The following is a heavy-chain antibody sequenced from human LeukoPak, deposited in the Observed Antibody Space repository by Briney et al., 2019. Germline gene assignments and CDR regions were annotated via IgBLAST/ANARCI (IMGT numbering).Heavy chain of an antibody. D-gene: IGHD2-2*01. Sequence: SETLSLTCTVSGGSICSSTYYWGWIRQPPGKGLEWIDMMYYSGSTYYNPSLKSRVTISVDTSKNQFSLKLSSVTAADTAVYYCARHYCSSASCYVDYWGQGTLVTVSS. J-gene: IGHJ4*02. CDR3: ARHYCSSASCYVDY. V-gene: IGHV4-39*01. CDR2: MYYSGST. CDR1: GGSICSSTYY.